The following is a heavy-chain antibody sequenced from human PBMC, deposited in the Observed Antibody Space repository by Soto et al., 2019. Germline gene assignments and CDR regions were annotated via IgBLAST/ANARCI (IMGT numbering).Heavy chain of an antibody. J-gene: IGHJ5*02. CDR3: AKSATYYDFWSGYP. Sequence: VQLVESGGGLVKPGGSLRLSCAASGFTFSSYGMHWVRQAPGKGLEWVAVISYDGSNKYYADSVKGRFTFSRDNSKNTLYLQMNSLRAEDTAVYYCAKSATYYDFWSGYPWGQGTLVTVSS. V-gene: IGHV3-30*18. D-gene: IGHD3-3*01. CDR2: ISYDGSNK. CDR1: GFTFSSYG.